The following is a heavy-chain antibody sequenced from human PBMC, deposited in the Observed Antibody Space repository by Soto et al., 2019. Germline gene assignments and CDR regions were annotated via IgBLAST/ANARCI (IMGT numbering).Heavy chain of an antibody. CDR2: ISYDGSNK. CDR1: GFTFSSYG. J-gene: IGHJ4*02. V-gene: IGHV3-30*18. CDR3: AKATSSSPLEPFDY. D-gene: IGHD6-13*01. Sequence: PGGSLRLSCAASGFTFSSYGMHWVRQAPGKGLEWVAVISYDGSNKYYADSVKGRFTISRDNSKNTLYLQMNSLRAEDTAVYYCAKATSSSPLEPFDYWGQGTLVTVSS.